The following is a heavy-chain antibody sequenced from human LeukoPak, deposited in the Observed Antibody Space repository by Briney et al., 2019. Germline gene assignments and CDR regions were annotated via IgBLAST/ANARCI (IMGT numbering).Heavy chain of an antibody. V-gene: IGHV4-34*01. Sequence: SETLSLTCAVYGGSFSGYYWNWIRQPPGKGLEWIGEINHSGSTNYNPSLKSRVTISVDTSKNQFSLKLSSVTAADTAVYYCARGDQYYDILTGYYWTYYFDYWGQGTLVTVSS. CDR3: ARGDQYYDILTGYYWTYYFDY. D-gene: IGHD3-9*01. CDR2: INHSGST. J-gene: IGHJ4*02. CDR1: GGSFSGYY.